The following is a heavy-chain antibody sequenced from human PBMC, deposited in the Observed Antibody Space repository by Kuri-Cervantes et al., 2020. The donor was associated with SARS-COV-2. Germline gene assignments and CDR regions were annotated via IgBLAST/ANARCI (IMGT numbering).Heavy chain of an antibody. V-gene: IGHV4-4*07. CDR2: IYTSGST. CDR1: GGSISSYY. D-gene: IGHD6-13*01. CDR3: ARGGGGQLDFDY. J-gene: IGHJ4*02. Sequence: GSLRLSCTVSGGSISSYYWSWIRQPAGKGLEWIGRIYTSGSTNYNPSLKSRVTMSVDTSKNQFSLKRSSVTAADTAVYYCARGGGGQLDFDYWGQGTLVTVSS.